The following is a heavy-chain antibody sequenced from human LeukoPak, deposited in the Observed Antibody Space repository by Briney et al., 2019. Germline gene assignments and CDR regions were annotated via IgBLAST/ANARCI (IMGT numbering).Heavy chain of an antibody. Sequence: SVKVSCKASGGTFSSYAISWVRQAPGQGLEWMGGIIPIFGTANYAQKFQGRVTITADESTSTAYMELSSLRSEDTAVYYCAREPGYCSSTSCYPDYWGQGTLVTVSS. CDR1: GGTFSSYA. CDR3: AREPGYCSSTSCYPDY. V-gene: IGHV1-69*13. J-gene: IGHJ4*02. D-gene: IGHD2-2*01. CDR2: IIPIFGTA.